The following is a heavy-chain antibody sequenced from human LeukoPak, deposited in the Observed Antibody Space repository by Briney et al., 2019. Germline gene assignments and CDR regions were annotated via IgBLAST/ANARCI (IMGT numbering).Heavy chain of an antibody. Sequence: SETLSLTCTVSGYSISSGYYWGWIRQPPGKGLEWIGSIYHSGSTNYNPSLKSRVTISVDKSKNQFSLKLSSVTAADTAVYYCARIAVAGTYFDYWGQGTLVTVSS. CDR3: ARIAVAGTYFDY. CDR1: GYSISSGYY. D-gene: IGHD6-19*01. V-gene: IGHV4-38-2*02. J-gene: IGHJ4*02. CDR2: IYHSGST.